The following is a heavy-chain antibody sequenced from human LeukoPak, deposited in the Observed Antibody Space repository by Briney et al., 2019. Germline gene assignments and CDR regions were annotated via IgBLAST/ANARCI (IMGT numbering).Heavy chain of an antibody. CDR1: GFTFSSYA. CDR3: AKDIFADSSGLAGSDI. V-gene: IGHV3-23*01. CDR2: ISRSGGTT. J-gene: IGHJ3*02. Sequence: GGSLRLSCTASGFTFSSYALNWVRQAPGKGLEWVSAISRSGGTTYYADSVKGRFTISRDNSKNTLCLQMNSLRAEDTAVYYCAKDIFADSSGLAGSDIWGQGTMVTVSS. D-gene: IGHD3-22*01.